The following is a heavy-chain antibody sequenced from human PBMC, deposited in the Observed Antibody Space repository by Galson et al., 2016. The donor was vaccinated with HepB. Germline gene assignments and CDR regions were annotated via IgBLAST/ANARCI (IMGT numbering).Heavy chain of an antibody. Sequence: QSGAEVKKPGESLKIACKASGYIFTNYWLGWVRQMPGKGLEWMGIIYPGDSETRYSPSFQGQVTISVDKSLNTAYLQWSTLKASDTAMYYCARRGFGYGDYFGKAIEYWGQGTTVTVSS. CDR1: GYIFTNYW. CDR3: ARRGFGYGDYFGKAIEY. D-gene: IGHD4-17*01. V-gene: IGHV5-51*01. CDR2: IYPGDSET. J-gene: IGHJ6*02.